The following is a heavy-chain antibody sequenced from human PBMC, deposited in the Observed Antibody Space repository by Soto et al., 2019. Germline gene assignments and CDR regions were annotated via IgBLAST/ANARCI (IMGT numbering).Heavy chain of an antibody. J-gene: IGHJ6*03. Sequence: SETLSLTCTVSGGSISSSSYYWGWIRQPPGKGLEWIGSIYYSGSTYYNPSLKSRVTISVDTSKNQFSLKLSSVTAADTAVYYCARGNIDVDIVATIAVHYYYYMDVWGKGTTVTVSS. D-gene: IGHD5-12*01. V-gene: IGHV4-39*01. CDR1: GGSISSSSYY. CDR3: ARGNIDVDIVATIAVHYYYYMDV. CDR2: IYYSGST.